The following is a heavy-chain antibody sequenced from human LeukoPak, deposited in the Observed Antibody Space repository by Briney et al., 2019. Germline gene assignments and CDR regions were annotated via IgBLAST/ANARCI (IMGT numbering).Heavy chain of an antibody. V-gene: IGHV3-23*01. CDR1: GFTFSSYG. J-gene: IGHJ3*02. CDR2: ISGSGGST. Sequence: GGSLRLSCAASGFTFSSYGMSWVRQAPGKGLEWVSAISGSGGSTYYADSVKGRFTISRDNSKNTLYLQMNSLRAEDTAVYYCAKDEGLNYVLGAFDIWGQGTMVTVSS. CDR3: AKDEGLNYVLGAFDI. D-gene: IGHD2/OR15-2a*01.